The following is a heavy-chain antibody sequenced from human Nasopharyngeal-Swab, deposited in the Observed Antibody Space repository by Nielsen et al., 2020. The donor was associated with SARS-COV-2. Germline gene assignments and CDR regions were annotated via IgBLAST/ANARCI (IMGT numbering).Heavy chain of an antibody. Sequence: WFRQSPSSGLEWLGRTYYRSKWYNDYAVSVKSRITINPDTSKNQFSLHLNSVTPEDTAVYYCARARGAYGDYYYYYYTDVWGKGTTVTVSS. CDR3: ARARGAYGDYYYYYYTDV. J-gene: IGHJ6*03. D-gene: IGHD4-17*01. V-gene: IGHV6-1*01. CDR2: TYYRSKWYN.